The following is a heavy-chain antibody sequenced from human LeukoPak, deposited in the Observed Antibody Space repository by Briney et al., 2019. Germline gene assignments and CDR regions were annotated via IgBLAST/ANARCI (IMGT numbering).Heavy chain of an antibody. J-gene: IGHJ4*02. CDR2: IIPIFGTT. CDR3: ARRVLRRGYSGYGGLDY. D-gene: IGHD5-12*01. V-gene: IGHV1-69*13. CDR1: GGTFSSYA. Sequence: GASVTVSFKASGGTFSSYAINWVRQAPGQGLEWMGGIIPIFGTTNYAQRFQGRVTITADESTSTAYMELSSLRSEDTAVYYCARRVLRRGYSGYGGLDYWGQGTLVTVSS.